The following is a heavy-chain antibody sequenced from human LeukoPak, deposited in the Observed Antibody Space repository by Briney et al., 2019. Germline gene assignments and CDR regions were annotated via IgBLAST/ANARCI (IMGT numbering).Heavy chain of an antibody. V-gene: IGHV1-2*06. CDR2: INPNSGGT. Sequence: SVKVSCKASGYTFTDHYMHWIRQAPGQGLEWMGRINPNSGGTNFAQKFQGRVTMTRDMSISTAYVELDSLTSDDTAIYYCARGPVTPIQNWFDPWGQGTLVTVSP. CDR1: GYTFTDHY. CDR3: ARGPVTPIQNWFDP. J-gene: IGHJ5*02. D-gene: IGHD4-17*01.